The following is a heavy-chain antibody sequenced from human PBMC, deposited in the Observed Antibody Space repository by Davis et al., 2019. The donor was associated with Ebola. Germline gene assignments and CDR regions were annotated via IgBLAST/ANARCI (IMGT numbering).Heavy chain of an antibody. J-gene: IGHJ4*02. CDR2: IWYDGSNK. V-gene: IGHV3-33*08. CDR1: GFTFDDYA. Sequence: GESLKISCAASGFTFDDYAMHWVRQAPGKGLEWVAVIWYDGSNKYYADSVRGRFTISRDNSKNTLYLQMNSLRAEDTAVYYCARRADYWGQGTLVTVSS. CDR3: ARRADY.